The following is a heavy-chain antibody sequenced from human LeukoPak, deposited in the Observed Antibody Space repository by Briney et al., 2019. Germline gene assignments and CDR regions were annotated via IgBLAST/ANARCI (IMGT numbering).Heavy chain of an antibody. CDR1: GFTFSRYS. D-gene: IGHD5-12*01. V-gene: IGHV3-21*01. CDR2: ISSSSSYI. CDR3: ARDGRGYSGYDEGWFDP. J-gene: IGHJ5*02. Sequence: GGSLRLSCAASGFTFSRYSMYWVRQAPGKGLEWVSSISSSSSYIYYADSVKGRFTISRDNAKNSLYLQMNSLRAEDTAVYYCARDGRGYSGYDEGWFDPWGQGTLVTVSS.